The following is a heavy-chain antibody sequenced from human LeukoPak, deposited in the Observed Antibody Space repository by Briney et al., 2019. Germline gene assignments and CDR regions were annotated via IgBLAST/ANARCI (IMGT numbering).Heavy chain of an antibody. CDR1: GFTFSSYA. Sequence: RTGGSLRLSCAASGFTFSSYAMSWVRQAPGKGLEWVSAISGSAISTYYADSVKGRFTISRDNSKNTLYLQMNSLRAEDTAVYYCVKSTIAARPLGYWGQGTLVTVSS. V-gene: IGHV3-23*01. CDR3: VKSTIAARPLGY. J-gene: IGHJ4*02. D-gene: IGHD6-6*01. CDR2: ISGSAIST.